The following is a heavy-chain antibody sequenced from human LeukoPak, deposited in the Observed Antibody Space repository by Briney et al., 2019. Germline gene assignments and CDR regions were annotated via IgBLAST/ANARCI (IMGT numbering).Heavy chain of an antibody. CDR1: GFTFSSYA. D-gene: IGHD2-21*01. Sequence: GGSLRLSCAASGFTFSSYAMSWVRQAPGKGLEYVSAITTNGGSTYYANSVKDRFTISRDNSKNTLYLQMGSLRAEDMAVYYCARGSGVYCGGDCYPLDYWGQGTLVTVSS. V-gene: IGHV3-64*01. J-gene: IGHJ4*02. CDR3: ARGSGVYCGGDCYPLDY. CDR2: ITTNGGST.